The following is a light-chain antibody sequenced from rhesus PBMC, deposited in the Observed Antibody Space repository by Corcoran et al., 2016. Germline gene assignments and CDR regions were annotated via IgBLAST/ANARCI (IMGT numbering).Light chain of an antibody. CDR1: PSITTW. J-gene: IGKJ3*01. Sequence: DIQMTQSPSSLSASVGDTVTITCRASPSITTWLDWYQQKPGKAHNLLILKTSSLKTGVPSRFSGSGSGTDFTLTISRLQPEDFGTYYGLQYSSKPFTFCPGTKLDIK. V-gene: IGKV1-22*01. CDR3: LQYSSKPFT. CDR2: KTS.